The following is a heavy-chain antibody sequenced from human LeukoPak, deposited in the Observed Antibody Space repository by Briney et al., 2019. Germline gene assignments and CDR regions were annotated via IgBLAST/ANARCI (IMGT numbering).Heavy chain of an antibody. CDR3: ARDHSLDYGNWFHP. CDR2: ISYDGSNE. J-gene: IGHJ5*02. CDR1: GFTSSSFA. Sequence: GRSLRLSCAASGFTSSSFAMHWVRQAPGKGLEWVAVISYDGSNEYYADSGKGRFTISRDNSKNTLYLQMNSLRAEDTGVYHCARDHSLDYGNWFHPWGQGTLVTVSS. D-gene: IGHD4-17*01. V-gene: IGHV3-30-3*01.